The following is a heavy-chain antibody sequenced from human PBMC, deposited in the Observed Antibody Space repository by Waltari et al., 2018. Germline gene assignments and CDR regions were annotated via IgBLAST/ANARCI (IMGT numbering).Heavy chain of an antibody. V-gene: IGHV3-33*06. CDR3: AKRVCSSTSCYTGWFDP. CDR1: GFTFSSYG. Sequence: QVQLVESGGGVVQPGRSLRLSCAASGFTFSSYGMHWVRQAPGKGLEWVAVIWYDGSNKNLSDSVRGRFTIPRDNSKNTLYLQMNSLRAEYTAVYYCAKRVCSSTSCYTGWFDPWGQGTLVTVSS. J-gene: IGHJ5*02. D-gene: IGHD2-2*02. CDR2: IWYDGSNK.